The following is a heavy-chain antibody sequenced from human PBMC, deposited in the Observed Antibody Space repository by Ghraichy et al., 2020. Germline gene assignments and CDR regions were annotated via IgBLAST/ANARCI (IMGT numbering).Heavy chain of an antibody. CDR2: IYSGGST. J-gene: IGHJ4*02. D-gene: IGHD3-10*01. CDR1: AFTVSSNY. Sequence: GGSLRLSCAASAFTVSSNYMSWVRQAPGKGLEWVSVIYSGGSTYYADSVKGRFTISRHNSKNTLYLQMNSLRAEDTAVYYCARDSGSGSYPKFDYWGQGTLVTVSS. V-gene: IGHV3-53*04. CDR3: ARDSGSGSYPKFDY.